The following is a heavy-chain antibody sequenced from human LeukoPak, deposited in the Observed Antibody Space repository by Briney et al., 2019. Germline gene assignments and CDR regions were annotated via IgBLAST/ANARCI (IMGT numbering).Heavy chain of an antibody. Sequence: PGGSLRLSCAASGFTFSNAWMSWVRQAPGKGLEWVGRIKSKTDGGTTDYAAPVKGRFTISRDDSKNTLYLQMNSLKTEDTAVYYCTVFEPHTYSSSWPYYYYGMDVWGQGTTVTVSS. CDR1: GFTFSNAW. D-gene: IGHD6-13*01. J-gene: IGHJ6*02. CDR2: IKSKTDGGTT. V-gene: IGHV3-15*01. CDR3: TVFEPHTYSSSWPYYYYGMDV.